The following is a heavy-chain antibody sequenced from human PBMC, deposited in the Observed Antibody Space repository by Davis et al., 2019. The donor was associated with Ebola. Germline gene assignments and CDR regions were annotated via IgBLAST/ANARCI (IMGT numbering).Heavy chain of an antibody. J-gene: IGHJ3*02. D-gene: IGHD7-27*01. CDR3: ARKLGIVGAFDI. Sequence: MPSETLSLTCTVSGGSISSGGYYWSWIRQHPGKGLEWIWYIYYSGSTYYNPSLKSRVTISVDTSKNQFSLKLSSVTAADTAVYYCARKLGIVGAFDIWGQGTMVTVSS. CDR2: IYYSGST. V-gene: IGHV4-31*03. CDR1: GGSISSGGYY.